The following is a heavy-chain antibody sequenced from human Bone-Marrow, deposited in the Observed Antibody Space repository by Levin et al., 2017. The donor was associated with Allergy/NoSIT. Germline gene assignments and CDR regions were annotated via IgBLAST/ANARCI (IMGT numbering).Heavy chain of an antibody. D-gene: IGHD3-10*01. Sequence: GSLRLSCAVYGGSFSGYYWSWIRQPPGKGLEWIGEINHSGSTNYNPSLKSRVTISVDTSKNQFSLKLSSVTAADTAVYYCARGGVTMVRGVIYYYYGMDVWGQGTTVTVSS. CDR1: GGSFSGYY. J-gene: IGHJ6*02. CDR2: INHSGST. CDR3: ARGGVTMVRGVIYYYYGMDV. V-gene: IGHV4-34*01.